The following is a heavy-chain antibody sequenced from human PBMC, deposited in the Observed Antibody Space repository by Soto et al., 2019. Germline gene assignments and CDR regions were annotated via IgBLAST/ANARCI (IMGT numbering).Heavy chain of an antibody. D-gene: IGHD2-15*01. CDR3: ARGWAASDAFDI. CDR1: GGSISSGGYY. CDR2: IYYSGST. V-gene: IGHV4-31*03. Sequence: SETLSLTCTVSGGSISSGGYYWSWIRQHPGKGLEWIGYIYYSGSTYYNPSLKSRVTISVDTSKNQFSLKLSSVTAADTAVYYCARGWAASDAFDIWGQGTMVTVSS. J-gene: IGHJ3*02.